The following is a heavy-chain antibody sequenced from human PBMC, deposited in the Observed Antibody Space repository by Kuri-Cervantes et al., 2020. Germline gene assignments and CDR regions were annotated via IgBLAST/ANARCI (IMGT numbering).Heavy chain of an antibody. Sequence: SETLSLTCAVSGGSLSIGDYSWNWIRQPPGRDLEWIGKIYYSGTTQYNPSLKSRVTISVDTSKNQFSLKLSSVIAADTAVYYCARHMTQWFGGLFGVCWFDPWGQGTLVTVSS. CDR2: IYYSGTT. CDR1: GGSLSIGDYS. CDR3: ARHMTQWFGGLFGVCWFDP. D-gene: IGHD3-10*01. J-gene: IGHJ5*02. V-gene: IGHV4-30-2*03.